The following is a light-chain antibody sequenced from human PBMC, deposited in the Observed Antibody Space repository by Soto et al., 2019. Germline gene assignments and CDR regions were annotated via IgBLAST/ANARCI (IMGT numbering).Light chain of an antibody. Sequence: QSVLTQPPSVSGAPGQRVTISCTGSSSDIGAGYDVHWYQQVPGTAPKLLIYGNINRPSGVPDRFSGSKSGTSASLAITGLQADDEGDYYCPSYGSRLAVVFGGGTKLTVL. J-gene: IGLJ2*01. V-gene: IGLV1-40*01. CDR2: GNI. CDR3: PSYGSRLAVV. CDR1: SSDIGAGYD.